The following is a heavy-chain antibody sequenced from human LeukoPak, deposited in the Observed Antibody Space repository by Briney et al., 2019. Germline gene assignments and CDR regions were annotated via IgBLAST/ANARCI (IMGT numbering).Heavy chain of an antibody. Sequence: ASVKVSCKASGYTFTSYYMHWVRQAPGQGLEWMGWINPKSGGTNYAQKFQGGVTMTRDTSISTAYMQLNSLTSDDTAVYYCARDSEQQLILWDWGQGTLVTVSS. CDR2: INPKSGGT. V-gene: IGHV1-2*02. CDR1: GYTFTSYY. J-gene: IGHJ4*02. CDR3: ARDSEQQLILWD. D-gene: IGHD6-13*01.